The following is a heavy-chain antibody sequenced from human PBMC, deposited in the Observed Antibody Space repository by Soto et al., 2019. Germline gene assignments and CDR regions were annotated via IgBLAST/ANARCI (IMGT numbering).Heavy chain of an antibody. Sequence: SEILSLTCTVSGGSISSYYWSWIRQPPGKGLEWIGYIYYSGSTNYNPSLKSRVTISVDTSKNQFSLKLSSVTAADTAVYYCARDRWGDCSSTSCPGRGVYYYXDVWGKGTTVTVSS. D-gene: IGHD2-2*01. J-gene: IGHJ6*03. V-gene: IGHV4-59*01. CDR2: IYYSGST. CDR1: GGSISSYY. CDR3: ARDRWGDCSSTSCPGRGVYYYXDV.